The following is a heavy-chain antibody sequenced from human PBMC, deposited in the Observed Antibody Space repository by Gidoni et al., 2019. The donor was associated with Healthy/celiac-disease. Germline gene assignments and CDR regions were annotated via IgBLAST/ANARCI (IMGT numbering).Heavy chain of an antibody. J-gene: IGHJ4*02. CDR1: GFTFGDYA. CDR3: TRQTILTGYYDTPDY. V-gene: IGHV3-49*03. Sequence: EVQLVESGGGLVQPGRSLRLSCTASGFTFGDYAMSWFRQAPGKGLEWVGFIRSKAYGGTTEYAASVKGRFTISRDDSKSIAYLQMNSLKTEDTAVYYCTRQTILTGYYDTPDYWGQGTLVTVSS. CDR2: IRSKAYGGTT. D-gene: IGHD3-9*01.